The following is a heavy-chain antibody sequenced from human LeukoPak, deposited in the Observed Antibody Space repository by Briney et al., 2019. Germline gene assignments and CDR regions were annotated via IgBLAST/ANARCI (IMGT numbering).Heavy chain of an antibody. CDR3: ARSKVTYYYDAGGYYYFDY. V-gene: IGHV4-59*01. D-gene: IGHD3-22*01. Sequence: PSETLSLTCSVSGGSIAGSYWSWFRQSPGKGLEWIGHIYYSGTTNYSPSLRSRVTISVDTSNKQFSLKLCSVTAADTAVYYCARSKVTYYYDAGGYYYFDYWGQGALVTVSS. J-gene: IGHJ4*02. CDR1: GGSIAGSY. CDR2: IYYSGTT.